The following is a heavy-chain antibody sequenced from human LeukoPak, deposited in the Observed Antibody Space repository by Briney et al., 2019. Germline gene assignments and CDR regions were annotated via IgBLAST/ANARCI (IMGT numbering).Heavy chain of an antibody. CDR3: ARALIVGARMDV. V-gene: IGHV4-34*01. J-gene: IGHJ6*03. D-gene: IGHD2-15*01. Sequence: MSSETLSLTCAVYGGSFSGYYWSWIRQPPGKGLEWIGEINHSGSTNYNPSLKSRVTISVDTSKNQFSLKLSSVTAADTAVYYCARALIVGARMDVWGKGTTVTVSS. CDR2: INHSGST. CDR1: GGSFSGYY.